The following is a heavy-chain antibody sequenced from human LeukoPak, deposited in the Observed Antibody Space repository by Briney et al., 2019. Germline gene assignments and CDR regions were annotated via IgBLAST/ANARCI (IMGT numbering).Heavy chain of an antibody. D-gene: IGHD3-9*01. CDR2: ITAFNGNT. CDR1: GYTFTGYY. V-gene: IGHV1-18*04. J-gene: IGHJ3*02. CDR3: ARDWKMYYDVLTGKTPFDI. Sequence: ASVKVSCKASGYTFTGYYMHWVRQAPGQGLEWMGWITAFNGNTDSAQKFQDRLTMTTDASTSTAYMELRSLTSDDTAVYYCARDWKMYYDVLTGKTPFDIWGQGTMVAVSS.